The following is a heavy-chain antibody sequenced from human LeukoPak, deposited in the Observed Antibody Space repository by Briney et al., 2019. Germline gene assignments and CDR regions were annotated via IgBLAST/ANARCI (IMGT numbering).Heavy chain of an antibody. CDR3: ARARGNNYGFFDY. V-gene: IGHV3-11*04. D-gene: IGHD3/OR15-3a*01. Sequence: SGGSLRLSCAASGFTFSDYYMSWIRQAPGKGLEWVSYIGSSGRTIYYADSVKGRFTISRDNAKNSLYLQMNSLRAEDTAVYYCARARGNNYGFFDYWGQGILVTVSS. J-gene: IGHJ4*02. CDR2: IGSSGRTI. CDR1: GFTFSDYY.